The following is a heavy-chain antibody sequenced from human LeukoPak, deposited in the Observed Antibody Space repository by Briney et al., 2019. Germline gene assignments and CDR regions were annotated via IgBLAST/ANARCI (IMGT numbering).Heavy chain of an antibody. CDR3: ARDKIVGATNFDY. J-gene: IGHJ4*02. D-gene: IGHD1-26*01. CDR2: IKQDGSEK. Sequence: GGSLRLSCAASGFTFSSYWISWVRQAPGKGLEWVANIKQDGSEKYYVDSVKGRFTISRDNAKNSLYLQMNSLRAEDTAVYYCARDKIVGATNFDYWGQGTLVTVSS. CDR1: GFTFSSYW. V-gene: IGHV3-7*01.